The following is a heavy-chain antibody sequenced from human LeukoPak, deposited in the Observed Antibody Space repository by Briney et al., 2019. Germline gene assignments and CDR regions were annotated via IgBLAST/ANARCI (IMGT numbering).Heavy chain of an antibody. CDR1: GGSISSYY. V-gene: IGHV4-39*07. CDR3: ARSHWGPYGSRIANWFDP. CDR2: IYYSGST. J-gene: IGHJ5*02. Sequence: SETLSLTCTVSGGSISSYYWSWIRQPPGKWLEWIGSIYYSGSTYYNPSLKSRVTISVDTSKNQFSLKLSSVTAADTAVYYCARSHWGPYGSRIANWFDPWGQGTLVTVSS. D-gene: IGHD6-13*01.